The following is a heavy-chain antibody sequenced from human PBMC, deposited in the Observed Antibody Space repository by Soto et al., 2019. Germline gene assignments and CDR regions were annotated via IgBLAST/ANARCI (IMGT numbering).Heavy chain of an antibody. Sequence: QVQLQESGPGLVKPSETLSLTCTVSGGSINSDYWSWIRQPPEKGLEWFGYVRNSGSTNYNPSLKSRVXRSXDXHKNQFSLKLGSVTAADPGVYYCARDLLSGRYGMDVWGQGTTVTVSS. D-gene: IGHD1-26*01. CDR1: GGSINSDY. J-gene: IGHJ6*02. CDR3: ARDLLSGRYGMDV. CDR2: VRNSGST. V-gene: IGHV4-59*01.